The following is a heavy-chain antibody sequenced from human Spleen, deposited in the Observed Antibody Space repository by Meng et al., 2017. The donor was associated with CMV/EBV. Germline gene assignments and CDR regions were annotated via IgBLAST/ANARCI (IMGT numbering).Heavy chain of an antibody. D-gene: IGHD1-26*01. V-gene: IGHV3-30*02. J-gene: IGHJ3*02. CDR3: AKIVGPPGEVGAFDI. Sequence: GGSLRLSCVASGFTFTSNGMHWVRQAPGKGLEWVAFIRYDGSNKYYADSVKGRFTISRDNSKNTLYLQMNSLRAEDTAVYYCAKIVGPPGEVGAFDIWGQGTVVTVSS. CDR1: GFTFTSNG. CDR2: IRYDGSNK.